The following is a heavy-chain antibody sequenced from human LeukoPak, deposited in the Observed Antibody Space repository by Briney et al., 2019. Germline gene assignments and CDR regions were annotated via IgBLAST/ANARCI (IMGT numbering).Heavy chain of an antibody. CDR1: GYTFTDYY. D-gene: IGHD3-3*01. Sequence: ASVKISCKASGYTFTDYYIHWVQQAPGKGLEWMGRINPEDGETVYAESFQDRVTITADTSIATGNMELSSLRSEDTAVYFCGKVARFRFSATNIFDSWGRGTLVTVSS. J-gene: IGHJ4*02. CDR3: GKVARFRFSATNIFDS. CDR2: INPEDGET. V-gene: IGHV1-69-2*01.